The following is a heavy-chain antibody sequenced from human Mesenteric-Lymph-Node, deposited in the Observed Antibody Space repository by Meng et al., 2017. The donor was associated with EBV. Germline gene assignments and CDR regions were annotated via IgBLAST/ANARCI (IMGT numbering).Heavy chain of an antibody. Sequence: QVRRREVASELLKPSETLPLIVTVEGESFSDHYWSWIRQPPGKGPQWIGERNHDGRANYNPSLKIRVTMSVDTSKNQLSLKLSSVTAADTAIYYCARLVVDPIDNWFDPWGQGTLVTVSS. CDR2: RNHDGRA. V-gene: IGHV4-34*01. J-gene: IGHJ5*02. D-gene: IGHD2-15*01. CDR3: ARLVVDPIDNWFDP. CDR1: GESFSDHY.